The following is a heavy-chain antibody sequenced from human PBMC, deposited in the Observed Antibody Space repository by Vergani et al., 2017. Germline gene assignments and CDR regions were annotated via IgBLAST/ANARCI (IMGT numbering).Heavy chain of an antibody. Sequence: EVQLVESGGGLVQPGGSLRLSCSASGFTFSSYAMHWVRQAPGKGLEYVSAISRNGGSTYYADSVKGRFTISRDNSKNTLYLQMSSLRAEDTAVYYCVKGASGSYYYYSYYMDVWGKGTTVTVSS. D-gene: IGHD1-26*01. V-gene: IGHV3-64D*06. J-gene: IGHJ6*03. CDR3: VKGASGSYYYYSYYMDV. CDR2: ISRNGGST. CDR1: GFTFSSYA.